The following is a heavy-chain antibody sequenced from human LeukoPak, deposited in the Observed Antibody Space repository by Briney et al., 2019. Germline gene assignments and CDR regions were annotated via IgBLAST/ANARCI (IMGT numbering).Heavy chain of an antibody. D-gene: IGHD6-13*01. Sequence: SETLSLTCTVSGGCISSYYWSWIRQPPGQGLEWIGYIYYSGSTNYNPSLKSRVTISVDTSKNQFSLKLSSVTAADTSMYYCAGVYSISWYGGFDPWGQGTLVTVSS. CDR3: AGVYSISWYGGFDP. CDR1: GGCISSYY. J-gene: IGHJ5*02. V-gene: IGHV4-59*01. CDR2: IYYSGST.